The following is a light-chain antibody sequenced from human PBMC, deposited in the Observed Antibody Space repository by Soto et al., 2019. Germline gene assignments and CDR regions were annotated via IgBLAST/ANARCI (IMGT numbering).Light chain of an antibody. CDR1: SSDVGDYNY. CDR2: EVS. J-gene: IGLJ1*01. Sequence: QSVLTKPPSGYGSPGPSVTISCTGTSSDVGDYNYVSWYQQHPGKAPKFIIYEVSKRPSGVPDRFSGSKSGSTASLTVSGLQAEDEADYYCSSYAVTNIFVFGTGTKVTVL. V-gene: IGLV2-8*01. CDR3: SSYAVTNIFV.